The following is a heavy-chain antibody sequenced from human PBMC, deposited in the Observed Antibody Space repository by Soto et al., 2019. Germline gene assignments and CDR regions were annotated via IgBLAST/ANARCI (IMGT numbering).Heavy chain of an antibody. CDR2: INPNSGGT. V-gene: IGHV1-2*02. Sequence: AASVKVSCKASGYTFTGYYMHWVRQAPGQGLEWMGWINPNSGGTNYAQKFQGRVTMTRDTSISTAYMELSRLRPDDTAVYYCARVSVEMATIFESYYYYYGMDVWGQGTTVTVSS. D-gene: IGHD5-12*01. J-gene: IGHJ6*02. CDR3: ARVSVEMATIFESYYYYYGMDV. CDR1: GYTFTGYY.